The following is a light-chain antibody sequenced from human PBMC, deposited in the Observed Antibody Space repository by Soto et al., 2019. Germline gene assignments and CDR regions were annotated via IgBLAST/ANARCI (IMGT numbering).Light chain of an antibody. Sequence: EIVLTQSPGTLSLSPGERATLSCRASQSVSSYLAWYQQKPGQAPRLLIYDASNRATGIPARFSGSGSGTDFTLTISSLEPEDFAVYYCQQRSNSPPLTFGGGTKVDIK. CDR2: DAS. J-gene: IGKJ4*01. CDR1: QSVSSY. V-gene: IGKV3-11*01. CDR3: QQRSNSPPLT.